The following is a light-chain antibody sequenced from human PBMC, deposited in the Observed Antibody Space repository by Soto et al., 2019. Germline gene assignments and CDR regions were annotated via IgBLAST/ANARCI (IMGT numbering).Light chain of an antibody. CDR1: QSIASN. V-gene: IGKV3-20*01. J-gene: IGKJ1*01. CDR3: QQYGSSGT. CDR2: DAS. Sequence: EIVMTQSPATLSVSPGESATLSCRASQSIASNLAWYQQKPGQAPRLLIYDASTRATDIPDRFSGSGSGTDFTLTISRLEPEDFAVYYCQQYGSSGTFGQGTKVDI.